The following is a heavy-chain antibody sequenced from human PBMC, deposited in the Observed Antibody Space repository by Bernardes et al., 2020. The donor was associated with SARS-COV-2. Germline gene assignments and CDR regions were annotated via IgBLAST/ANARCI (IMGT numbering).Heavy chain of an antibody. V-gene: IGHV4-34*01. CDR3: ARGPRYSSSWYV. J-gene: IGHJ4*02. D-gene: IGHD6-13*01. CDR2: NNHSGST. CDR1: GGSFSGYY. Sequence: SETLSLTCAVYGGSFSGYYWSWIRQPPGKGLEWIGENNHSGSTNYNPSLKSRVTISVDTSKNQFSLKLSSVTAADTAVYYCARGPRYSSSWYVWGQGTLVTVSS.